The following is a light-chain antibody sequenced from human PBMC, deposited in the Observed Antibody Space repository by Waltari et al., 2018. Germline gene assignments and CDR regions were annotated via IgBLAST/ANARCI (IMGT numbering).Light chain of an antibody. V-gene: IGLV4-69*01. CDR1: SGRSSYA. Sequence: QLVLTQSPSASASLGASVKLTCTLSSGRSSYAIAWHQQQPETGPRYLMKLNSDGSHSKGDGIPDRFSGSSSGAERYLTISSLQSEDEADYYCQTWGTGIHVFGTGTKVTVL. CDR3: QTWGTGIHV. J-gene: IGLJ1*01. CDR2: LNSDGSH.